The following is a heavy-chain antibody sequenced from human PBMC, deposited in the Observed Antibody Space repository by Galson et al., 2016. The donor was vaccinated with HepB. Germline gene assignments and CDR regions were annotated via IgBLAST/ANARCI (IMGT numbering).Heavy chain of an antibody. CDR1: GSTLMQLS. Sequence: SVKVSCKVSGSTLMQLSIHWVRQVPGNGLEWMGGFDPDNGETIYAQKFQGRITMTEDTSTHTAYMELSSLRSEDTAMYYCTADKYDPVWGSHRNTYFDSWGQGALVTISS. CDR3: TADKYDPVWGSHRNTYFDS. V-gene: IGHV1-24*01. J-gene: IGHJ4*02. CDR2: FDPDNGET. D-gene: IGHD3-16*02.